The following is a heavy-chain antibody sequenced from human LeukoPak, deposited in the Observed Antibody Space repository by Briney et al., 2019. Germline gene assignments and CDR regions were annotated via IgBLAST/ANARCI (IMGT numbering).Heavy chain of an antibody. CDR3: ARSPSGTATLDY. CDR2: ISYDGSNK. V-gene: IGHV3-30*04. D-gene: IGHD2-15*01. J-gene: IGHJ4*02. Sequence: GGSLRLSCAASGFTFSSYAMHWVRQAPGKGLEWVAVISYDGSNKYCADSVKGRFTISRDNSKNTLYLQMNSLRAEDTAVYYCARSPSGTATLDYWGQGTLVTVSS. CDR1: GFTFSSYA.